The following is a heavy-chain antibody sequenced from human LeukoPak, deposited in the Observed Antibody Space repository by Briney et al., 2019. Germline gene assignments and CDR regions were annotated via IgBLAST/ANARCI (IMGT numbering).Heavy chain of an antibody. V-gene: IGHV3-23*01. CDR2: IRASGSGS. CDR3: ARGSFGENDY. J-gene: IGHJ4*02. D-gene: IGHD3-3*01. CDR1: GFSFSSYA. Sequence: GGSLRLSCAASGFSFSSYAMSWVRQAPGQGLEWVSAIRASGSGSYYTGSVQGRFTISRDNSKNTLYLQMNSLRAEDTAVYYCARGSFGENDYWGQGTLVTVSS.